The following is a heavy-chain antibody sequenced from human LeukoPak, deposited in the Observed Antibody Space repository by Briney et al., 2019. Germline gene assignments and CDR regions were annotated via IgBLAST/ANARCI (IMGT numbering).Heavy chain of an antibody. CDR3: ARVGTTSNFYYYYGMDV. CDR1: GFTFSSYW. CDR2: INSDGSTT. J-gene: IGHJ6*01. V-gene: IGHV3-74*01. Sequence: GGSLRLFCAASGFTFSSYWMYWVRQAPGKGLVWVSRINSDGSTTSYADSVKGRFTISRDNAKNTLYLQMNSLRAEDTAVYYCARVGTTSNFYYYYGMDVWGQGTTVTVSS. D-gene: IGHD2/OR15-2a*01.